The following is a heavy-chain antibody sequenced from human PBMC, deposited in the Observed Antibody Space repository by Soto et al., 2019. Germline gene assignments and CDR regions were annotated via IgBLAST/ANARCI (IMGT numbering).Heavy chain of an antibody. CDR1: GGSISSGGYY. Sequence: SETLSLTCTVSGGSISSGGYYWSWIRQHPGKGLEWIGYIYYSGSTYYNPSLKSRVTISVDTSKNQFSLKLSSVTAADTAVYYCARGGNCTNGVCPWTFDYWGQGTLVTVSS. V-gene: IGHV4-31*03. J-gene: IGHJ4*02. CDR2: IYYSGST. D-gene: IGHD2-8*01. CDR3: ARGGNCTNGVCPWTFDY.